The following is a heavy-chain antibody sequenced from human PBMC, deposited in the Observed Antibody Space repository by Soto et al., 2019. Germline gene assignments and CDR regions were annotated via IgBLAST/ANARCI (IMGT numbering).Heavy chain of an antibody. J-gene: IGHJ6*02. CDR2: ISAYNGNT. V-gene: IGHV1-18*01. CDR3: GRSVGLSYGMDV. CDR1: GYIFASYG. D-gene: IGHD1-26*01. Sequence: GASVKVSCKGSGYIFASYGISWVRQAPGQGLEWMGWISAYNGNTNYAQKLQGRVTMSTDTSTSTAYMELRSLRSDDTAVYYCGRSVGLSYGMDVWGQGTTVTVSS.